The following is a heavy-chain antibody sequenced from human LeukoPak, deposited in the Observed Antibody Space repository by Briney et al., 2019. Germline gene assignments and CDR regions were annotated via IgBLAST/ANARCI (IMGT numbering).Heavy chain of an antibody. CDR1: GFTFSNYE. CDR2: ISGSGSTI. D-gene: IGHD3-9*01. Sequence: PGGSLRLSCAASGFTFSNYEMNWVRQAPGKGLGWVSYISGSGSTIYYADSVRGRFTISRDNAKKSLYLQMNSLRAEDTAVYYCARGLTYFDILTGIHDRLDYFDYWGQGTLVTVSS. J-gene: IGHJ4*02. V-gene: IGHV3-48*03. CDR3: ARGLTYFDILTGIHDRLDYFDY.